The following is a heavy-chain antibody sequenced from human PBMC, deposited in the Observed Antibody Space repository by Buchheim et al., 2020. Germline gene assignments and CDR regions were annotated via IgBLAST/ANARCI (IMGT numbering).Heavy chain of an antibody. CDR2: IDPSGTT. CDR3: ARDPPNRGVNFDY. Sequence: QVQLQESGPRLVQPSGTLSLTCAVSGDSISNVYWWTWVRQSPGKGLEWIGEIDPSGTTNYNPSLRGRVSRSLDKSKKDFSLRLSSVTAADTAVYYCARDPPNRGVNFDYWGQGIL. D-gene: IGHD2-8*01. CDR1: GDSISNVYW. V-gene: IGHV4-4*02. J-gene: IGHJ4*03.